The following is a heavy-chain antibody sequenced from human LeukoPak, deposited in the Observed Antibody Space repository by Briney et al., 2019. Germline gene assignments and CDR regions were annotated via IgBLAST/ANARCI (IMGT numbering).Heavy chain of an antibody. V-gene: IGHV3-48*01. D-gene: IGHD3-9*01. Sequence: PGGSLRLSCAASGFTFSSYSMNWVRQAPGKGLEWVSYISSNSSTIYYADSVKGRFTISRDNAKNSLYLQMNSLRAEDTAVYYCARVAAGSGLYYFDYWGQGTLVTVSS. CDR2: ISSNSSTI. J-gene: IGHJ4*02. CDR1: GFTFSSYS. CDR3: ARVAAGSGLYYFDY.